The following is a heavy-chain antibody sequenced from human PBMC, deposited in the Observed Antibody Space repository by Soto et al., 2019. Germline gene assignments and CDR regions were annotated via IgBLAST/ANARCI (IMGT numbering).Heavy chain of an antibody. D-gene: IGHD6-13*01. CDR1: GFTFRSYG. CDR2: ITGSGGSR. CDR3: AKDLSSSWRNDY. Sequence: SLRLSFAASGFTFRSYGMSGLRQAPGKGLEWVSAITGSGGSRYCADSVKGRFTISRDNPKNRLYLQMNSLRAGDTAVYYCAKDLSSSWRNDYWGQGTLVTVSS. V-gene: IGHV3-23*01. J-gene: IGHJ4*02.